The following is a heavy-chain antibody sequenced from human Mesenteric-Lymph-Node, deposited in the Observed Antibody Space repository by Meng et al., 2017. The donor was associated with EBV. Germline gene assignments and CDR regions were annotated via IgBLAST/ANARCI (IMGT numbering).Heavy chain of an antibody. CDR2: ISNDMDGYKV. J-gene: IGHJ4*02. CDR1: GFTFSNYG. Sequence: VELGQVGAEVKKPGASVKVSCKASGFTFSNYGMHWVCQAPGKGLEWVAVISNDMDGYKVHYADSVKGRFTISRDNSKNTVYLQMISLRPDDTAVYFCAKEYPQIRAVNPFYFDYWGQGTLVTVSS. CDR3: AKEYPQIRAVNPFYFDY. D-gene: IGHD3-10*01. V-gene: IGHV3-30*18.